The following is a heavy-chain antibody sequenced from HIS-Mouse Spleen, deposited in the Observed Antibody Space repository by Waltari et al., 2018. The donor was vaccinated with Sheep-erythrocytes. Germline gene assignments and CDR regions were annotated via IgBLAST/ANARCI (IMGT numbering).Heavy chain of an antibody. CDR1: GGTFSSYA. Sequence: QVQLVQSGAEVKKPGSSVKVSCKASGGTFSSYAISWVRQAPGQGLEWIGRIIPILGIATYAQKFQGRVTITADKSTSTAYMELSSLRSEDTAVYYCAQTGATTPHFDYWGQGTLVTVSS. V-gene: IGHV1-69*04. CDR3: AQTGATTPHFDY. CDR2: IIPILGIA. J-gene: IGHJ4*02. D-gene: IGHD1-26*01.